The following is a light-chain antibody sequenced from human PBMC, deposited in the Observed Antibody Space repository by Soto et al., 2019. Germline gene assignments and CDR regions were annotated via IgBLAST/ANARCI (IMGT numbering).Light chain of an antibody. Sequence: QSVLTQPPSVSAAPGQRVTISCSGSASNIGNNSVSWYQQLPGAAPKLLIYDDNNRPSGIPDRFSGSKSGTSATLGTTGLQTGDEADYYCGTWDTSLPACVFGPGTKLTVL. CDR1: ASNIGNNS. J-gene: IGLJ1*01. CDR3: GTWDTSLPACV. CDR2: DDN. V-gene: IGLV1-51*01.